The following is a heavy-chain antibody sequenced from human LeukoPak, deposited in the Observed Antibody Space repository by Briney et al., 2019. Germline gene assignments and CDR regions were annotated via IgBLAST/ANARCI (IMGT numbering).Heavy chain of an antibody. Sequence: PSETLSPTCTVSGGSLSSYYWSWIRQPPGKGLEWIGYIYYSGSTNYNPSLKSRVTISVDTSKNQFSLKLSSVTAADTAVYYCARGDYYGEGDNYYFDYWGQGTLVTVSS. V-gene: IGHV4-59*01. CDR2: IYYSGST. CDR1: GGSLSSYY. J-gene: IGHJ4*02. D-gene: IGHD4-17*01. CDR3: ARGDYYGEGDNYYFDY.